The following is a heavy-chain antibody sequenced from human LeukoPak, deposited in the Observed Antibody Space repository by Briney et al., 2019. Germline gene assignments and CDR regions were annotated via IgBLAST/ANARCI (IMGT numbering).Heavy chain of an antibody. D-gene: IGHD3-9*01. Sequence: ASVNVSCKASGGTFSSYAISWVRQAPRQGLEWKGRIIPILGIANYAQKFQGRVTITADKSTSTTYMELSSLRSEDTAVYYCARVMGPLRYFDWLPPDYWGQGTLVTVSS. V-gene: IGHV1-69*04. CDR1: GGTFSSYA. CDR2: IIPILGIA. CDR3: ARVMGPLRYFDWLPPDY. J-gene: IGHJ4*02.